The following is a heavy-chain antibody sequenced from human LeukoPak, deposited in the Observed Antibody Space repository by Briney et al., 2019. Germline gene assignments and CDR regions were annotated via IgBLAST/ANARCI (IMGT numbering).Heavy chain of an antibody. Sequence: GGSLRLSCAASGFTFSSYAMHWVRQAPGKGLEYVSAISSNGGYTYYANSVKGRFTISRDNSKNTLYLQIGSLRAGDMAVYYCARSMVRGVTVTNWFDPWGQGTLVTVSS. J-gene: IGHJ5*02. CDR3: ARSMVRGVTVTNWFDP. V-gene: IGHV3-64*01. D-gene: IGHD3-10*01. CDR1: GFTFSSYA. CDR2: ISSNGGYT.